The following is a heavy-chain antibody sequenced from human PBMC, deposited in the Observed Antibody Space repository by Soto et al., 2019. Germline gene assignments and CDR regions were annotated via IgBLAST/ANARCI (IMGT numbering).Heavy chain of an antibody. J-gene: IGHJ6*02. Sequence: ASVKVSCKASGYSFTSYGINWVRQAPGQGLEWMGWITVYNGQTKYAQNFQGRATMTTESPTSTAYLELTSLGSDDTAVYYCARAEVEPRFYGMDVWGQGTTVTVSS. D-gene: IGHD3-3*01. V-gene: IGHV1-18*04. CDR2: ITVYNGQT. CDR1: GYSFTSYG. CDR3: ARAEVEPRFYGMDV.